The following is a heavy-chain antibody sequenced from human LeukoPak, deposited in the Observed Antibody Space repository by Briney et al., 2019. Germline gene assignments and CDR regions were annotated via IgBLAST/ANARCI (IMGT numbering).Heavy chain of an antibody. J-gene: IGHJ6*03. CDR1: GFTFSSYW. CDR2: INGDGRNI. CDR3: ARDTRPGGSKPSRVLYYYYYYMDV. Sequence: GGSLRLSCVASGFTFSSYWMHWVRQDPRKGLVWVSRINGDGRNINYADSVRGRFTISRDNSKNTLYLQMNSLRAEDTAVYYCARDTRPGGSKPSRVLYYYYYYMDVWGKGTTVTVSS. D-gene: IGHD1-26*01. V-gene: IGHV3-74*01.